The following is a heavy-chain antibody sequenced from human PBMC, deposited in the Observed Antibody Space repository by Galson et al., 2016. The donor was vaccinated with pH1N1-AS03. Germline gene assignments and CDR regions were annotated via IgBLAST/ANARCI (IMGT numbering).Heavy chain of an antibody. CDR3: ARGTREGKSDFDY. CDR1: GGSISGGSYY. V-gene: IGHV4-61*02. D-gene: IGHD1-26*01. CDR2: IHFSGST. J-gene: IGHJ4*02. Sequence: TLSLTCTVSGGSISGGSYYWSWIRQTAGEGLEWIGRIHFSGSTDNNPSLQSRVSISMDPSKNQISLDRYSVTAADTAIYYCARGTREGKSDFDYWGQGTLVTVSS.